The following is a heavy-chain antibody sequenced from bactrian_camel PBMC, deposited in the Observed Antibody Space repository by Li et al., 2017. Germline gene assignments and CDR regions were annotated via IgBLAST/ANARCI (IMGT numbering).Heavy chain of an antibody. V-gene: IGHV3S1*01. CDR1: GYEEDWFC. CDR3: ASGLYRDCGIGWMRYESYS. CDR2: IDRTGNPR. J-gene: IGHJ6*01. D-gene: IGHD3*01. Sequence: HVQLVESGGGSVQAGGSLTLSCEVTGYEEDWFCMAWFRQVPGKEREGVAAIDRTGNPRYGKLMQGRFTISKAKGENILYLRMSGLLVEDSATYYCASGLYRDCGIGWMRYESYSWGRGTQVTVS.